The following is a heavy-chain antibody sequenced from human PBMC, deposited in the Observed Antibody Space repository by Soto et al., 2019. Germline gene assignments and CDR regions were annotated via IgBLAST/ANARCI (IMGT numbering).Heavy chain of an antibody. CDR1: GDSIASSSYY. D-gene: IGHD6-19*01. J-gene: IGHJ6*02. Sequence: PSETLSLTCSVSGDSIASSSYYWGWIRQSPGKGLEWIGSVYRTGFTYDNASLKSRVIISVDTSTNQFSLKLTSMTATDTAVYYCAHAIAVAGRNYYYGMDVRGQGTTVTVSS. CDR2: VYRTGFT. V-gene: IGHV4-39*01. CDR3: AHAIAVAGRNYYYGMDV.